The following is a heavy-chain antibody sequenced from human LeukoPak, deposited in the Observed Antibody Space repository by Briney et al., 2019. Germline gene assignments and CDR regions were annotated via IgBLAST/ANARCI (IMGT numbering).Heavy chain of an antibody. D-gene: IGHD1-26*01. J-gene: IGHJ4*02. CDR2: IWDDGSSK. CDR1: GFTFSSYG. Sequence: PGRSLRLSCAASGFTFSSYGMHLARQAPGKGLEWVAVIWDDGSSKYYGDSVKGRFTISRDNSKNTLYLQMNSLRAEDTAVYYCAKPTRGSGSFLIDFWGQGTLVTVSS. CDR3: AKPTRGSGSFLIDF. V-gene: IGHV3-33*06.